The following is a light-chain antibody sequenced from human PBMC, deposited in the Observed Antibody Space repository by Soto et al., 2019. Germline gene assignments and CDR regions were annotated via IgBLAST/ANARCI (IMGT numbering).Light chain of an antibody. Sequence: EIVMTQSPGTLSVSPGERVTLSCRASQSVNTNLAWYQQKPGQAPRLLIYDVSTRATGIPARFSGSGSGTAFTLTISSLQSEDSAVYYCQQHSNWPLTFGGGTKVELK. J-gene: IGKJ4*01. CDR3: QQHSNWPLT. V-gene: IGKV3-15*01. CDR1: QSVNTN. CDR2: DVS.